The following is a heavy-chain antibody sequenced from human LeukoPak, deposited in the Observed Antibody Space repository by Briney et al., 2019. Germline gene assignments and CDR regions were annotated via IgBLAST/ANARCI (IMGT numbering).Heavy chain of an antibody. CDR3: ARDLHELGILYYFDY. J-gene: IGHJ4*02. Sequence: GSLRLSCAASGFTFSSYSMNWVRQAPGKGLEWVSSISSRSSYIYYADSVKGRFTISRDNAKNSLYLQMNSLRAEDTAVYYCARDLHELGILYYFDYWGQGTLVTVSS. V-gene: IGHV3-21*01. D-gene: IGHD7-27*01. CDR1: GFTFSSYS. CDR2: ISSRSSYI.